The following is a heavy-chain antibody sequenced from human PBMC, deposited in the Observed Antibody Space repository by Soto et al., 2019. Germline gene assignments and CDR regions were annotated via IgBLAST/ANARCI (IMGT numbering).Heavy chain of an antibody. CDR2: IVLGNGNT. J-gene: IGHJ5*02. D-gene: IGHD6-19*01. CDR1: GFTFSSSA. CDR3: ATRIGNIGWYWLDT. Sequence: SSVKVSCKASGFTFSSSAVQWVRPARGRPLEWIGWIVLGNGNTNYAQKFQQRVTITRDMSTSTAYMEVRSLTYEDTAVYYCATRIGNIGWYWLDTWGQGTLVTVSS. V-gene: IGHV1-58*01.